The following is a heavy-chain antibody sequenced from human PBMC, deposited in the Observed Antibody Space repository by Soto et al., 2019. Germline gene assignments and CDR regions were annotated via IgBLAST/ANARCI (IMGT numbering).Heavy chain of an antibody. D-gene: IGHD6-13*01. Sequence: SETLSLTCAVYGGSFSGYYWSWIRQPPGKGLEWIGEINHSGSTNYNPSLKSRVTISVDTSKNQFSLKLSSVTAADTAVYYCAREQAAGTSGFDYWGQGTLVTVSS. CDR3: AREQAAGTSGFDY. CDR1: GGSFSGYY. CDR2: INHSGST. J-gene: IGHJ4*02. V-gene: IGHV4-34*01.